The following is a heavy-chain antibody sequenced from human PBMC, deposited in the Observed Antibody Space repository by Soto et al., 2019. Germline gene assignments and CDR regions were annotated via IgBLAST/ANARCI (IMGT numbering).Heavy chain of an antibody. Sequence: QVQLVQSGAEVKKPGSSVKVSCKASGGTFSSYAISWVRQAPGQGLEWMGGIIPIFGTANYAQKFQGRVTITAEESTSTAYMELSSLRSEDTAVYYCARGICSSTSCYEGGMDVWGQGTTVTVSS. D-gene: IGHD2-2*01. CDR2: IIPIFGTA. J-gene: IGHJ6*02. V-gene: IGHV1-69*01. CDR3: ARGICSSTSCYEGGMDV. CDR1: GGTFSSYA.